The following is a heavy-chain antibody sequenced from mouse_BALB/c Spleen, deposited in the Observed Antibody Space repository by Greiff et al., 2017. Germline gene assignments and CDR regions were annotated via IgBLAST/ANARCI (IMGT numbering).Heavy chain of an antibody. V-gene: IGHV8-12*01. Sequence: QVQLKESGPGILQPSQTLSLTCSFSGFSLSTSGMGVSWIRQPSGKGLEWLAHIYWDDDKRYNPSLKSRLTISKDTSRNQVFLKITSVDTADTATYYCARVYGSSFSWFAYWGQGTLVTVSA. J-gene: IGHJ3*01. CDR3: ARVYGSSFSWFAY. CDR1: GFSLSTSGMG. D-gene: IGHD1-1*01. CDR2: IYWDDDK.